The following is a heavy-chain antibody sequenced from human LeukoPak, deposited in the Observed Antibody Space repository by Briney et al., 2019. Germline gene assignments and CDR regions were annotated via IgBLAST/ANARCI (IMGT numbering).Heavy chain of an antibody. V-gene: IGHV4-59*01. CDR1: GGSISSYY. Sequence: SETLSLTCTVSGGSISSYYWSWIRQPPGKGLEWIGYIYYSGSTNSNPSLKSRVTISVDTSKNQFSLKLSSVTAADTAVYYCARALYSNYALDYWGQGTLVTVSS. CDR3: ARALYSNYALDY. J-gene: IGHJ4*02. D-gene: IGHD4-11*01. CDR2: IYYSGST.